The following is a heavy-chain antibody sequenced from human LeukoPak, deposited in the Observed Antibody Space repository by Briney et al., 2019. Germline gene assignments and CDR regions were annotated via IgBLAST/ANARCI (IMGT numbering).Heavy chain of an antibody. CDR2: TNPNSGGT. V-gene: IGHV1-2*02. CDR1: GYTFTGYY. Sequence: EASVKVSCKASGYTFTGYYMHWVRQAPGQGLEWMGWTNPNSGGTNYAQKFQGRVTMTRDTSKNQFSLKLSSVTAADTAVYYCARGGVYNYGPIDYWGQGTLVTVSS. CDR3: ARGGVYNYGPIDY. J-gene: IGHJ4*02. D-gene: IGHD5-18*01.